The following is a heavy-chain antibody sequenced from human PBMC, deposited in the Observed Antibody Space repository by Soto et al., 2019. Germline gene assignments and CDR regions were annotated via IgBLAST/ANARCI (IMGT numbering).Heavy chain of an antibody. CDR3: SGQSGFATVKGFAQ. D-gene: IGHD4-4*01. CDR2: IRSKAYGGTP. V-gene: IGHV3-49*03. CDR1: GFTFGDYA. J-gene: IGHJ4*02. Sequence: PGGSLRLSCSGSGFTFGDYAMSWFRQAPGKGLEWVGFIRSKAYGGTPDYAASVKGRFSISRDDSKRIAYLQMNSLTTADTAVYYCSGQSGFATVKGFAQWGQRTLVSVS.